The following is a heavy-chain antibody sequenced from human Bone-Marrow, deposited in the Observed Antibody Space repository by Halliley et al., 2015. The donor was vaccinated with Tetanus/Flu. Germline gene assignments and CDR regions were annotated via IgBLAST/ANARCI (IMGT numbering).Heavy chain of an antibody. CDR3: ARVERWFDP. CDR2: IGGEGSSP. Sequence: GRGGVARIGGEGSSPSYADSVKGRFTIPRDTAKNMVYLEMSSLRAEDTGVYYCARVERWFDPWGQGTLVTVSS. V-gene: IGHV3-74*01. J-gene: IGHJ5*02.